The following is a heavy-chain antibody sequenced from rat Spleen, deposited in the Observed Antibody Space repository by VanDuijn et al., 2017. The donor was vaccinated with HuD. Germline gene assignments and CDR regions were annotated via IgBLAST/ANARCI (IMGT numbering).Heavy chain of an antibody. CDR1: GFTYSNYV. CDR2: ISTGGGNT. V-gene: IGHV5S13*01. J-gene: IGHJ3*01. D-gene: IGHD1-9*01. Sequence: EVQLVESGGGLVQPGRSLKLSCAASGFTYSNYVMAWVSQAPTKGLEWVASISTGGGNTYYRDSVKGRFTISRDNAKNTLYLQMDSLRSEDTATYYCARGGYNYVWFAYWGQGTLVTVSS. CDR3: ARGGYNYVWFAY.